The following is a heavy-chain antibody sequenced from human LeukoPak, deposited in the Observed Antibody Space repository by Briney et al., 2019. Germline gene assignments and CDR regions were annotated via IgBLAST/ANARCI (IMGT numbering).Heavy chain of an antibody. D-gene: IGHD5-12*01. CDR2: INPSGGST. CDR3: ARVPYGGYLEYYFDY. Sequence: ASVKVSCKASGYTFTSYYMHWVRQAPGQGLEWLGIINPSGGSTSYAQKIQGRVTMTRDTSTSTVYMELSSLRSEDTAVYYCARVPYGGYLEYYFDYWGQGTLVTVSS. V-gene: IGHV1-46*01. J-gene: IGHJ4*02. CDR1: GYTFTSYY.